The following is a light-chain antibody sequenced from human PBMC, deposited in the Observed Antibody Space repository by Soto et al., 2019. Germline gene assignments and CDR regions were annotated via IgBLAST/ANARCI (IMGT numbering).Light chain of an antibody. V-gene: IGLV2-8*01. CDR1: TTDFGGYNY. Sequence: QLVLTQPPSASGSPGQSVTFSCTGTTTDFGGYNYVSWYQQHPGKAPKRIIYEVNKRPSGVPHRFSGSKSGNTASLTVSGLQAEDEADYYCSSYEASNTVVFGGGTKLTVL. CDR2: EVN. CDR3: SSYEASNTVV. J-gene: IGLJ2*01.